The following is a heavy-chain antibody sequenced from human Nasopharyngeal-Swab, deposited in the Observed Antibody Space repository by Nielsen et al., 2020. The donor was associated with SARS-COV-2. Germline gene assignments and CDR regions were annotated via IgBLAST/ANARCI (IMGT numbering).Heavy chain of an antibody. Sequence: ASVKVSCKASGYTFTSYAMHWVRQAPGQRLEWMGWINAGDGNTKYSQKFQGRVTITRDTSASTAYMELSSLRSEDTAVYYCARSYDYYDSSGYDYWGQGTLVTVSS. V-gene: IGHV1-3*01. CDR2: INAGDGNT. J-gene: IGHJ4*02. CDR1: GYTFTSYA. CDR3: ARSYDYYDSSGYDY. D-gene: IGHD3-22*01.